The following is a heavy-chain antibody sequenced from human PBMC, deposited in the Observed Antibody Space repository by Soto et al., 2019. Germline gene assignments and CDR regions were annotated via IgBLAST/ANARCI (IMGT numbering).Heavy chain of an antibody. Sequence: QITLKESGPPLVNPTQTLTLTCSFSGFSLSTPGAAVAWIRQPPGQALEWLALIYGDGDKRYSPSLKNRLNIPKDTSKDQVVLTMTNMDPVDTAMYFCVHSLPFYFNFWGRGALVTVSS. CDR2: IYGDGDK. J-gene: IGHJ2*01. CDR3: VHSLPFYFNF. V-gene: IGHV2-5*02. CDR1: GFSLSTPGAA.